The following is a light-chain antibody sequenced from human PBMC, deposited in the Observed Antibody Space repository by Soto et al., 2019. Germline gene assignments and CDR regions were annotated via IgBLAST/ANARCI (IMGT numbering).Light chain of an antibody. CDR3: QTWGTGIVV. Sequence: QPVLTQSPSASASLGASVKLTCTLSSGHSSYAIAWHQQQPEKGPRYLMKLNSDGSHSKGDGIPDRFSGSSSGAERYLTISNLPSEDEADYYCQTWGTGIVVFGGGTQLTVL. CDR2: LNSDGSH. J-gene: IGLJ2*01. CDR1: SGHSSYA. V-gene: IGLV4-69*01.